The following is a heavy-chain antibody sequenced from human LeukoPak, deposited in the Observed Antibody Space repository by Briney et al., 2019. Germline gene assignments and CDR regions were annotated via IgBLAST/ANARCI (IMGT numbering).Heavy chain of an antibody. CDR3: AREAWGGYVDPSRYWYFDL. J-gene: IGHJ2*01. V-gene: IGHV1-69*13. CDR2: IIPIFGTA. CDR1: GGTFSSYA. Sequence: SVKVSCKASGGTFSSYAISWVRQAPGQGLERMGGIIPIFGTANYAQKFQGRVTITADESTSTAYMELGSLRSEDTAVYYCAREAWGGYVDPSRYWYFDLWGRGTLVTVSS. D-gene: IGHD7-27*01.